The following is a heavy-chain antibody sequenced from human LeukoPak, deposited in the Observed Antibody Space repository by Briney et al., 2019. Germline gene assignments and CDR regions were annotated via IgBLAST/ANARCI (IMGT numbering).Heavy chain of an antibody. Sequence: PSETLSLTCAVYGGSFSGHYCSWIRQPPGKGLEWIGEISHSGSTDYNPSLKSRVTISVDTSKNQFSLKVSSVTAADTAVYYCARGPPYSSSRYGYWGQGTLVTVSS. CDR1: GGSFSGHY. J-gene: IGHJ4*02. CDR3: ARGPPYSSSRYGY. CDR2: ISHSGST. D-gene: IGHD6-13*01. V-gene: IGHV4-34*01.